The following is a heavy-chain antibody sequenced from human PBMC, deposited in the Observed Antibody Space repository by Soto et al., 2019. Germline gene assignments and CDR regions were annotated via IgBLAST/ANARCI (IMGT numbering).Heavy chain of an antibody. J-gene: IGHJ1*01. CDR2: ISWSSVSI. D-gene: IGHD4-4*01. CDR3: AKDEGDYRNFYAPSEPFQH. CDR1: GFTFDDYA. V-gene: IGHV3-9*01. Sequence: EVQLVESRGGLVQPGRALRLACAAAGFTFDDYAMHWVRQAPGKGLEWVSGISWSSVSIGYADSVKGRFTISRDNAKNSLYLHMNSLRAEDTALYYCAKDEGDYRNFYAPSEPFQHCGQGTLVTVSS.